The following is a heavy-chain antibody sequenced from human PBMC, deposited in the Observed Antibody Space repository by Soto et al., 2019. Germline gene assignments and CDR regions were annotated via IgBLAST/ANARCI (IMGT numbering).Heavy chain of an antibody. CDR3: ARHNTDSGGFDY. CDR2: IYYSGST. J-gene: IGHJ4*02. Sequence: PSETLSLTCTVSGGSISSSSYYWGWIRQPPGKGLEWIGSIYYSGSTYYNPSLKSRVTISVDTSKNQFSLKLSSVTAADTAVYYCARHNTDSGGFDYWGQGTRVTVS. V-gene: IGHV4-39*01. CDR1: GGSISSSSYY. D-gene: IGHD5-12*01.